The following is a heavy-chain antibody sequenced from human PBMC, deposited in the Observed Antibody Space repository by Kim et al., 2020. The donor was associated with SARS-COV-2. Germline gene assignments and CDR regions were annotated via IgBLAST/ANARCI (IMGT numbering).Heavy chain of an antibody. CDR2: INTNTGNP. V-gene: IGHV7-4-1*02. CDR1: GYTFTSYA. CDR3: ARDYYDSSGYYYYYYYMDV. D-gene: IGHD3-22*01. Sequence: ASVKVSCKASGYTFTSYAMNWVRQAPGQGLEWMGWINTNTGNPTYAQGFTGRFVFSLDTSVSTAYLQISSLKAEDTAVYYCARDYYDSSGYYYYYYYMDVWGKGTTVTVSS. J-gene: IGHJ6*03.